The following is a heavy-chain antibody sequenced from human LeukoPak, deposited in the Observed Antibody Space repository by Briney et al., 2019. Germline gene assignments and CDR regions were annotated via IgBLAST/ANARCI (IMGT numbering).Heavy chain of an antibody. CDR1: GGSISSYY. Sequence: PSETLSLTCTVSGGSISSYYWSWIRQPAGKGLEWIGRIYTSGSTNYNPSLKSRVTMSVDTSKNQFSLKLSSVTAADTAVYFCARRYNSGWSPTYDYWGQGILVTVST. D-gene: IGHD6-19*01. V-gene: IGHV4-4*07. CDR3: ARRYNSGWSPTYDY. CDR2: IYTSGST. J-gene: IGHJ4*02.